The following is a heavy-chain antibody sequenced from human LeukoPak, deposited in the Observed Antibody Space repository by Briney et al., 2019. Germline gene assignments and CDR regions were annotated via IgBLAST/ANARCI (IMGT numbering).Heavy chain of an antibody. V-gene: IGHV3-13*01. CDR1: GFSFTSFD. CDR3: TKEIAVAGTETAGYYYYMYG. D-gene: IGHD6-19*01. CDR2: IGTAGDT. Sequence: GRSRRLSCALSGFSFTSFDTHWVRQATGNGLEWVSAIGTAGDTYYPGSVKGRFTISRENAKNSLYLQMSSLTAGDTAVYYCTKEIAVAGTETAGYYYYMYGWGKRTTVTVSS. J-gene: IGHJ6*03.